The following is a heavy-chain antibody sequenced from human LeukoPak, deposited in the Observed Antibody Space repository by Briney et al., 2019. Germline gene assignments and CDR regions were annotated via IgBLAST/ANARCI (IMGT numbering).Heavy chain of an antibody. V-gene: IGHV1-2*02. CDR1: GYTFTSYG. J-gene: IGHJ4*02. CDR2: INPNSGGT. Sequence: ASVKVPCKASGYTFTSYGISWVRQAPGQGLEWMGWINPNSGGTNYAQKFQGRVTMTRDTSISTAYMELSRLRSDDTAVYYCARSFIQGAGLDYWGQGTLVTVSS. D-gene: IGHD5-18*01. CDR3: ARSFIQGAGLDY.